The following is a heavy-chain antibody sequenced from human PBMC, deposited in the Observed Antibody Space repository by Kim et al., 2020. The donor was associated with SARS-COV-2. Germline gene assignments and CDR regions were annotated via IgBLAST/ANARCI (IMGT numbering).Heavy chain of an antibody. CDR1: GFTFSSYA. Sequence: GGSLRLSCAASGFTFSSYAMHWVRQAPGKGLEWVAVISYDGINKYYADSVKGRFTISRDNSKNTLYLQMNSLRAEDTAVYYCARDMDDYYYDSRGLDYWG. CDR2: ISYDGINK. V-gene: IGHV3-30-3*01. D-gene: IGHD3-22*01. J-gene: IGHJ4*01. CDR3: ARDMDDYYYDSRGLDY.